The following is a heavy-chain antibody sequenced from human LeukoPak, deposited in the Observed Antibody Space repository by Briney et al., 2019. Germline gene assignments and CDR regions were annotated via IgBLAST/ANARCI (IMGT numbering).Heavy chain of an antibody. J-gene: IGHJ4*02. CDR2: IYHSGST. D-gene: IGHD3-16*01. CDR1: GYSISSGYY. Sequence: PSETLSLTCAVSGYSISSGYYWGWIRQPPGKGLEWIGSIYHSGSTYYNPSLKSRVTISVGTSKNQFSLKLSSVTAADTAVYYCAGGELDYWGQGTLVTVSS. V-gene: IGHV4-38-2*01. CDR3: AGGELDY.